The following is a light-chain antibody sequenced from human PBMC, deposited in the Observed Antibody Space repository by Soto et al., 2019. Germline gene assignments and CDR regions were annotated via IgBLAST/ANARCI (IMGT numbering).Light chain of an antibody. J-gene: IGKJ4*01. CDR3: QQYNSYPLT. V-gene: IGKV1-5*03. Sequence: DIQMTQSPPTLSASVGDRVTITCRASQSISSWLAWYQQKPGKAPNLLIYEASSLGSGVPSRFSGSGSGTEFTLTLSSLQPDDFATYYCQQYNSYPLTFGGGTKVEIK. CDR2: EAS. CDR1: QSISSW.